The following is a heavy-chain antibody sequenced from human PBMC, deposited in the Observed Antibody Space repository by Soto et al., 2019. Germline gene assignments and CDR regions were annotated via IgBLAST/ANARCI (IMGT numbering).Heavy chain of an antibody. D-gene: IGHD2-2*03. Sequence: GGSLRLSCAASGFTFSSYSMNWVRQAPGKGLEWVSSISSSSSYIYYADSVKGRFTISRDNSKNTLYLQMNNLGAEDTALYYCAKGDLGYCASTSCPKHYFDSWGQGTLVTVSS. J-gene: IGHJ4*02. CDR2: ISSSSSYI. CDR1: GFTFSSYS. CDR3: AKGDLGYCASTSCPKHYFDS. V-gene: IGHV3-21*04.